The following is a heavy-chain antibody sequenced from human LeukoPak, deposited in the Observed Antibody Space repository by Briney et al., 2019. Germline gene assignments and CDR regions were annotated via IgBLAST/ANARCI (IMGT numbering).Heavy chain of an antibody. D-gene: IGHD4-17*01. Sequence: GASVTVSCTSSGYTFTVYYMHWGRQAPGPGLGWRGWINTNSGGTNYAQKFHGRVTMTRDASISTAYMELSRLRADDTAGYYLARGEMTTVTTWGNRFVPWGQGTLVTVSS. CDR1: GYTFTVYY. V-gene: IGHV1-2*02. J-gene: IGHJ5*02. CDR2: INTNSGGT. CDR3: ARGEMTTVTTWGNRFVP.